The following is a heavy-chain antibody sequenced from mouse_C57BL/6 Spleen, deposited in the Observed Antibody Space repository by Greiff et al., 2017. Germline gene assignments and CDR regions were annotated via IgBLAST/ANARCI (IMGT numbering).Heavy chain of an antibody. V-gene: IGHV1-26*01. CDR3: ARSGNYAMDY. J-gene: IGHJ4*01. CDR1: GYTFTDYY. Sequence: EVQLQQSGPELVKPGASVKISCKASGYTFTDYYMNWVKQSHGKSLEWIGDINPNNGGTSYNQKFKGKATLTVDKSSSTAYMELRGLTSEDSAVYYCARSGNYAMDYWGQGTSVTVSS. D-gene: IGHD1-1*02. CDR2: INPNNGGT.